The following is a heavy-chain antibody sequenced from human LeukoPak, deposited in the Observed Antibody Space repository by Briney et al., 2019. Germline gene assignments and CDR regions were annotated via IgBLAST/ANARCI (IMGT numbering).Heavy chain of an antibody. CDR2: ISSSSSTI. J-gene: IGHJ6*03. CDR1: GFTFSSYS. D-gene: IGHD6-6*01. Sequence: PGGSLRLSCAASGFTFSSYSMNWVRQAPGKGLEWVSYISSSSSTIYYADSVKGRFTISRDNAKNSLYLQMNSLRAEDTAVYYCARARIAARRMVYYYYMDVWGKGTTVTVSS. V-gene: IGHV3-48*04. CDR3: ARARIAARRMVYYYYMDV.